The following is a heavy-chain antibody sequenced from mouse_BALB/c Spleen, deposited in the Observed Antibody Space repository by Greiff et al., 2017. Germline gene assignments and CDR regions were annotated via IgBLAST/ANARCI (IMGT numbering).Heavy chain of an antibody. D-gene: IGHD4-1*01. J-gene: IGHJ2*01. V-gene: IGHV10-1*02. CDR1: GFTFNTYA. CDR2: ISSKSNNYAT. CDR3: VRLTGDY. Sequence: EVQLVESGGGLVQPKGSLKLSCAASGFTFNTYAMNWVRQAPGQGLEWVARISSKSNNYATYYADSVKDRFTISRDDSQSMLYLQMNNLKTEDTAMYHCVRLTGDYWGQGTTLTVSS.